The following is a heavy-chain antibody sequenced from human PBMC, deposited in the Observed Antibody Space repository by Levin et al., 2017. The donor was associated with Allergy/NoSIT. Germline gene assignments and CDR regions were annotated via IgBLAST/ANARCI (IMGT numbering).Heavy chain of an antibody. CDR1: GFTFSSYE. D-gene: IGHD3-3*01. CDR3: ARQLGNFWSGYNYFDY. Sequence: PGGSLRLSCAASGFTFSSYEMNWVRQAPGKGLEWVSYISSSGSTIYYADSVKGRFTISRDNAKNSLYLQMNSLRAEDTAVYYCARQLGNFWSGYNYFDYWGQGTLVTVS. J-gene: IGHJ4*02. V-gene: IGHV3-48*03. CDR2: ISSSGSTI.